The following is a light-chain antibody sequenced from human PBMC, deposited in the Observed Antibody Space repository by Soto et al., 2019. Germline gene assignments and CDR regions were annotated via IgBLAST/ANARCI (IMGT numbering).Light chain of an antibody. CDR2: GAS. V-gene: IGKV3-20*01. CDR1: ETVSSN. CDR3: QQYGSAPWT. J-gene: IGKJ1*01. Sequence: EIVMTQSPATLSVSPGERATLSCRASETVSSNLDWYQQKLGQAPRLLIYGASSRATCSPDMFSGSGSGTDFTLTSSRLEPEDFAVYYCQQYGSAPWTFGQGTNVDIK.